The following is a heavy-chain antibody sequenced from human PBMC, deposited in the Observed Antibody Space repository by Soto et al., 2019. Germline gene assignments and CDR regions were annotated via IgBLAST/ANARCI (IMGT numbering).Heavy chain of an antibody. CDR1: GLTFANAW. D-gene: IGHD3-22*01. V-gene: IGHV3-15*01. Sequence: EVQLVDSGGGLVKPGGSLRLSCAASGLTFANAWMTWVRQVPGKGLEWVGRIKSKGSGGTSQYAAPVKGRFTISRDDSKNTAYLQMNSLKTEDTAVYYCITGYRDNSGYHGDDAFDIWGQGTMVTVSS. CDR2: IKSKGSGGTS. CDR3: ITGYRDNSGYHGDDAFDI. J-gene: IGHJ3*02.